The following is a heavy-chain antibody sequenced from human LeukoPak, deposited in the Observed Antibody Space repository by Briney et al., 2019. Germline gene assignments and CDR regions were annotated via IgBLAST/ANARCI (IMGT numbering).Heavy chain of an antibody. Sequence: GGSLRLSCAASGFTFSSYGMSWVRQAPGKGLEWVSAISGSGGSTYYADSVKGRFTISRDNSKNTLYLQMSSLRAEDTAVYYCAKESPPIVVVVAALDYWGQGTLVTVSS. D-gene: IGHD2-15*01. CDR2: ISGSGGST. V-gene: IGHV3-23*01. CDR1: GFTFSSYG. J-gene: IGHJ4*02. CDR3: AKESPPIVVVVAALDY.